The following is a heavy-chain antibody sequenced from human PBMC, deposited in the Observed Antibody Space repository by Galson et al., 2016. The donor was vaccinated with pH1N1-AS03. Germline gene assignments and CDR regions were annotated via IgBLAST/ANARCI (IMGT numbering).Heavy chain of an antibody. CDR2: IYYSGST. J-gene: IGHJ4*02. CDR3: ARVRSEWLGVNSSWYGIDS. V-gene: IGHV4-59*01. D-gene: IGHD2-2*01. CDR1: GGSISSYY. Sequence: SETLSLTCNVSGGSISSYYWSWIRQPPGKRLEWIGYIYYSGSTNCSPSLKSRANISLDRSRNQFSLNLNSVTAADTAVYYCARVRSEWLGVNSSWYGIDSWGQGALVTVSS.